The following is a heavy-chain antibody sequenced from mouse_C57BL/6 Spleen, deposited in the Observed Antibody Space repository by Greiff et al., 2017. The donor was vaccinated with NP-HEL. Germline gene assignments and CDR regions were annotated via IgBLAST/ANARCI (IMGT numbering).Heavy chain of an antibody. CDR3: AREHYYGSSPYWYFDV. J-gene: IGHJ1*03. V-gene: IGHV1-18*01. CDR1: GYTFTDYN. CDR2: INPNNGGT. D-gene: IGHD1-1*01. Sequence: VQLQQSGPELVKPGASVKIPCKASGYTFTDYNMDWVKQSHGKSLEWIGDINPNNGGTIYNQKFKGKATLTVDKSSSTAYMELRSLTSEDTAVYYCAREHYYGSSPYWYFDVWGTGTTVTVSS.